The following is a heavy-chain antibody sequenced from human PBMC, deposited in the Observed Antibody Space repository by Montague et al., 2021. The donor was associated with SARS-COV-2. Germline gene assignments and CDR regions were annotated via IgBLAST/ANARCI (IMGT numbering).Heavy chain of an antibody. CDR1: GVSISSRSYY. D-gene: IGHD4-23*01. CDR2: IDYSGST. V-gene: IGHV4-39*01. J-gene: IGHJ3*02. CDR3: ARLRGDYGGTYDTFDI. Sequence: SETLSLTCTVSGVSISSRSYYWGWIRQPPGKGLEWIGSIDYSGSTYYNPSLKSRVTISVDTSKNQFSLKLSSVTAADTAVYYCARLRGDYGGTYDTFDIWGQGTMVTVSS.